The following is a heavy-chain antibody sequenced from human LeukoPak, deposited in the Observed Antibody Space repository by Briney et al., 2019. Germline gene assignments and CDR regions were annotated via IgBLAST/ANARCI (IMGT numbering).Heavy chain of an antibody. V-gene: IGHV3-48*03. CDR3: ARPLYYYDSSGSNYFDY. D-gene: IGHD3-22*01. Sequence: PGGSLRLSCAASGFTFSSYEMNWVRQAPGKGLEWVSYISSSGSTIYYADSVKGRFTISRDNAKNTLYLQMNSLRAGDTAVYYCARPLYYYDSSGSNYFDYWGQGTLVTVSS. J-gene: IGHJ4*02. CDR1: GFTFSSYE. CDR2: ISSSGSTI.